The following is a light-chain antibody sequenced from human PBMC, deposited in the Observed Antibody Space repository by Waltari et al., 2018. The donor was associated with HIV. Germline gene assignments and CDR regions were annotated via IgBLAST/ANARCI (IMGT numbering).Light chain of an antibody. J-gene: IGLJ2*01. CDR2: RNS. CDR3: AAWGNSLSLL. Sequence: QSVLTQPSSASGTPGQRVTTSCSGSTSNIGRNYVYWHQQLPGTAPKLLLYRNSQGPSGVPDRFSGSKTGTAASLAISGLRSEDEADYYCAAWGNSLSLLFGGGTKLTVL. CDR1: TSNIGRNY. V-gene: IGLV1-47*01.